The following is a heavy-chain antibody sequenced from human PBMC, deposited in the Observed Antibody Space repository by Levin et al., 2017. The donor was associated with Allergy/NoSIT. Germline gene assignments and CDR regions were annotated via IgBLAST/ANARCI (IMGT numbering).Heavy chain of an antibody. V-gene: IGHV3-23*01. Sequence: GESLKISCAASGFTFSNYAMTWVRQAPGKGLEWVSTISGSGGSTYYADSVNGRFTISRDNSKKTLYLQMNSLRAEDTAVYHCAKKVIAAAVRFFDYWGQGTLVTVSS. D-gene: IGHD6-13*01. CDR3: AKKVIAAAVRFFDY. CDR1: GFTFSNYA. J-gene: IGHJ4*02. CDR2: ISGSGGST.